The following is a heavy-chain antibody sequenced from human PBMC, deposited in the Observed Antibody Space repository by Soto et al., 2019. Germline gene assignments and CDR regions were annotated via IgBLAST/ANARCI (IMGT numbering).Heavy chain of an antibody. CDR1: GFSFSSYG. D-gene: IGHD1-1*01. CDR3: ARHGYLRASHPGFDY. J-gene: IGHJ4*02. Sequence: QVQLVESGGGVVQPGRSLRLSCAASGFSFSSYGMHWVRQAPGKGLEWVAVIWYDGSNTYYADSVKGRFTITRDTSKNPLDLPLNRPRAADTAVYYSARHGYLRASHPGFDYCGPGPPVTASS. CDR2: IWYDGSNT. V-gene: IGHV3-33*01.